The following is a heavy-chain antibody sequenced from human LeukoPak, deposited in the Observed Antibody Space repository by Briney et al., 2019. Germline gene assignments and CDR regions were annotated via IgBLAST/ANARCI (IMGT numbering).Heavy chain of an antibody. CDR3: AKECSTSSLAEDY. D-gene: IGHD2-2*01. CDR2: TSSDGTTT. CDR1: GFTLSKYW. V-gene: IGHV3-74*01. J-gene: IGHJ4*02. Sequence: GGSLRLSCTASGFTLSKYWMHWVRQAPGKGLAWVSRTSSDGTTTAYADSVKGRFTISRDSAKNMLYLQMNSLRAEDTAVYYCAKECSTSSLAEDYWGQGTLVTVSS.